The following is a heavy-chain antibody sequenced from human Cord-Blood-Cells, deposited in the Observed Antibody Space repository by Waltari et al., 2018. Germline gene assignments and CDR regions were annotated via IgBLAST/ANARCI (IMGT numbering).Heavy chain of an antibody. D-gene: IGHD2-15*01. CDR1: GYSISSGYY. Sequence: QVQLQESGPGLVKPSETLSLTCAVSGYSISSGYYWGWIRQPPGKGLEWIGSIYHSGSTYSNPSLKSRVTISVDTSKNQFSLKLSSVTAADTAVYYCARDRLSCSGGSCYKVFGYWGQGTLVTVSS. J-gene: IGHJ4*02. V-gene: IGHV4-38-2*02. CDR2: IYHSGST. CDR3: ARDRLSCSGGSCYKVFGY.